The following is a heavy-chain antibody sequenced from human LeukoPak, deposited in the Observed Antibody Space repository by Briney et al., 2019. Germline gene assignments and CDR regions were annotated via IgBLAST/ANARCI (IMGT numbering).Heavy chain of an antibody. D-gene: IGHD2-15*01. CDR1: GFTVSSNY. CDR3: ARRRAYCSGGSCYSIKSPNWFDP. J-gene: IGHJ5*02. Sequence: PGGSLRLSCAASGFTVSSNYMSWVRQAPGKGLEWVSIIYSGGSTFYADSVKGRFTISRDNSKNTLYLQMNSLRAEDTAVYYCARRRAYCSGGSCYSIKSPNWFDPWGQGTLVTVSS. CDR2: IYSGGST. V-gene: IGHV3-53*01.